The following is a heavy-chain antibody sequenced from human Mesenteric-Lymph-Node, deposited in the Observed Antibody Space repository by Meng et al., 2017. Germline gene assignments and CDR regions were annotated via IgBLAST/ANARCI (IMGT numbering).Heavy chain of an antibody. CDR3: ARPRASGEDAFDI. CDR2: MSFDGKNK. V-gene: IGHV3-30*04. J-gene: IGHJ3*02. D-gene: IGHD1-26*01. CDR1: GFTFSNYA. Sequence: GESLKISCAASGFTFSNYAMLWVRQAPGKGLEWVTLMSFDGKNKYYRDSVKGRFTISRDNSENTLYLQMNSLRAEDTAVYYCARPRASGEDAFDIWGQGTMVTVSS.